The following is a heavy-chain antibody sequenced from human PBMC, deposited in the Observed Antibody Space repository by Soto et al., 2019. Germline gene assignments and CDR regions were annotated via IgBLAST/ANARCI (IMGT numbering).Heavy chain of an antibody. J-gene: IGHJ4*02. V-gene: IGHV4-30-4*01. CDR1: GGSISTADYY. D-gene: IGHD3-22*01. CDR2: IYYRGST. CDR3: VSDYDSGGYIGD. Sequence: PSETLSLTCNVSGGSISTADYYWSWIRQPPGKGLEWIGYIYYRGSTHYNPSLESRVAISMDTSKNQFSLNLTSVTAADTAVYFCVSDYDSGGYIGDWGQGTLVTVSS.